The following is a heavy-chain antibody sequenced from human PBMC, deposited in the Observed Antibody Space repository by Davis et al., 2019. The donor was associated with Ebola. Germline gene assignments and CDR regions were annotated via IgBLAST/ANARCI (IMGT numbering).Heavy chain of an antibody. CDR3: ARSGGSGTRLNWFDP. CDR1: GYIFTSYA. Sequence: ASVKVSCKASGYIFTSYAMHWVRQAPGQRLEWMGWINAGNGDTKYSQKFQDRVTITRDTSASTAYMELSSLRSEDTAVYYCARSGGSGTRLNWFDPWGQGTLVTVSS. J-gene: IGHJ5*02. CDR2: INAGNGDT. V-gene: IGHV1-3*01. D-gene: IGHD2-15*01.